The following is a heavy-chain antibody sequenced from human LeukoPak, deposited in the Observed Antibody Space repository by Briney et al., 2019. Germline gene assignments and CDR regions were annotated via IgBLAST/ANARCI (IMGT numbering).Heavy chain of an antibody. D-gene: IGHD6-19*01. V-gene: IGHV3-23*01. CDR3: ARASNSSGWYYYYYYYMDV. CDR1: GFTFSRFA. Sequence: GGSLRLSSAASGFTFSRFAMSWVRQAPGKGLEWVSAICGRSPRTYYGDSVKGRFTISRDNAKNSLYLQMNSLRAEDTAVYYCARASNSSGWYYYYYYYMDVWGKGTTVTVSS. J-gene: IGHJ6*03. CDR2: ICGRSPRT.